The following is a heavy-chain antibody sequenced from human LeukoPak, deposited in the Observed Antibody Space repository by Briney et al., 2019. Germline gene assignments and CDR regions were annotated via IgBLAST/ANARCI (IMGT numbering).Heavy chain of an antibody. J-gene: IGHJ4*02. CDR1: GFTFSDYG. V-gene: IGHV3-33*06. CDR2: IWYDGKNK. D-gene: IGHD3-3*01. CDR3: AKPEGNFWSGFDY. Sequence: GMSLRLSCTASGFTFSDYGMHWVRQAPGKGLEWVAVIWYDGKNKYHADSVKGRFTISRDNPKNTMYLQLNSLRVENTAVYYCAKPEGNFWSGFDYWGQGTLVTVSS.